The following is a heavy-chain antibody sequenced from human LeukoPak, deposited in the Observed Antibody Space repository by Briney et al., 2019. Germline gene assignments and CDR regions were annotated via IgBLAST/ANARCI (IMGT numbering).Heavy chain of an antibody. CDR2: INSDGSNT. Sequence: GGSLRLSCAASGFSFSSYWMHWVRQVPGKGLVWVSRINSDGSNTNYADSVKGRFTISRDNAKNTLYLQMNSLRAEDTAVYYCAKEGAYSGYDAEYYYYYYMDVWGKGTTVTVSS. D-gene: IGHD5-12*01. CDR3: AKEGAYSGYDAEYYYYYYMDV. CDR1: GFSFSSYW. V-gene: IGHV3-74*01. J-gene: IGHJ6*03.